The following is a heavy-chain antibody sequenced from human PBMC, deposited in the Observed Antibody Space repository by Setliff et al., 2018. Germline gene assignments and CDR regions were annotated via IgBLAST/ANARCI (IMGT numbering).Heavy chain of an antibody. D-gene: IGHD5-12*01. J-gene: IGHJ4*02. CDR3: ARQPMDTIMVTFDY. CDR1: GYTFANYG. Sequence: ASVKVSCKASGYTFANYGLHWVRQAPGQRLEWMGWINAGNGDTKSAQKFQGRLTMTRDTSISTAYMELSSLRSDDTAVYYCARQPMDTIMVTFDYWGQGILVTVSS. CDR2: INAGNGDT. V-gene: IGHV1-3*01.